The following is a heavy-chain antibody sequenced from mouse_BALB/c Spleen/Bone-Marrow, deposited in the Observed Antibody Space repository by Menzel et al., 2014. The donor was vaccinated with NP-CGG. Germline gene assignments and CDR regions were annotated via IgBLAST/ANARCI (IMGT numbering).Heavy chain of an antibody. J-gene: IGHJ4*01. CDR2: INPNNGGT. D-gene: IGHD2-3*01. CDR3: ARRGWAMDY. CDR1: GYTFTDYN. Sequence: VQLQQSGPELVTPEASVKIPCKASGYTFTDYNIDWVQQSRGKSLEWIGDINPNNGGTIYNQKFEGKATLTVDKSSSTAYMELRSLTSEDTAVYYCARRGWAMDYWGQGTSVTVSS. V-gene: IGHV1-18*01.